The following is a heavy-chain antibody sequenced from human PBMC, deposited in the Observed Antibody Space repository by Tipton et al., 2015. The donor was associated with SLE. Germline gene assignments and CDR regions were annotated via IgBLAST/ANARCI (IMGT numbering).Heavy chain of an antibody. J-gene: IGHJ4*01. Sequence: TLSLTCTISGGSMSSFYWSWIRQPPGKGLEWIGYVYHTGSINYNPSLMSRVTISIDTSKNQFSLKLSSVTAADTAVYYCARTQYTFGGVIAPFDYWGQGTLVTVSS. CDR1: GGSMSSFY. CDR3: ARTQYTFGGVIAPFDY. CDR2: VYHTGSI. V-gene: IGHV4-59*12. D-gene: IGHD3-16*02.